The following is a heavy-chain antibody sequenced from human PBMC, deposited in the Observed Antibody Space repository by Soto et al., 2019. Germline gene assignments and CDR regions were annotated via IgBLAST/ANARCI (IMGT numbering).Heavy chain of an antibody. Sequence: PSETLSLTCTVSGRSINSSSYYWGWIRQPPGKGLEWIGSIYYSGSTYYNPSLKSRVTISVDTSKNQFSLKLSSVTAADTAVYYCAREGQQLGFDYWGQGTLVTVS. V-gene: IGHV4-39*07. D-gene: IGHD6-13*01. J-gene: IGHJ4*02. CDR2: IYYSGST. CDR3: AREGQQLGFDY. CDR1: GRSINSSSYY.